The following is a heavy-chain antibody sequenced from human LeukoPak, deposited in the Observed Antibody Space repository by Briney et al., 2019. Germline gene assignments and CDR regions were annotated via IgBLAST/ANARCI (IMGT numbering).Heavy chain of an antibody. D-gene: IGHD6-19*01. CDR2: IYHSGST. CDR1: GGSISSYY. Sequence: SETLSLTCTVSGGSISSYYWSWIRQPPGKGLEWIGSIYHSGSTYYNPSLKSRVTISVDTSKNQFSLKLSSVTAADTAVYYCARRAVAGTWVGWFDPWGQGTLVTVSS. CDR3: ARRAVAGTWVGWFDP. J-gene: IGHJ5*02. V-gene: IGHV4-59*12.